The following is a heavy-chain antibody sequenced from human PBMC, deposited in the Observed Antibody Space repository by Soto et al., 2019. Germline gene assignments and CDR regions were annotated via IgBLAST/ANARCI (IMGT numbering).Heavy chain of an antibody. Sequence: SETLSLTCTVSGGSISSYYWSWIRQPPGKGLEWIGYIYYSGSTNYNPSLKSRVTISVDTSKNQFSLKLSSVTAADTAVYYCARLVYIYNWFDPWGQGTLVTVSS. CDR1: GGSISSYY. CDR3: ARLVYIYNWFDP. J-gene: IGHJ5*02. CDR2: IYYSGST. V-gene: IGHV4-59*08. D-gene: IGHD1-20*01.